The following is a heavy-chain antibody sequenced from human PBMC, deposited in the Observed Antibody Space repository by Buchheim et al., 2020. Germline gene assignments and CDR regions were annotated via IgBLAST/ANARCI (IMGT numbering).Heavy chain of an antibody. Sequence: QVQLVESGGGVVQPGRSLRLSCAASGFTFSSYAMHWVRQAPGKGLEWVAVISYDGSNKYYADSVKGRFTISRDNSKTQLYLQMNSLRAEDTAVYYCARDTSSSWYYYYYYYGMDVWGQGTT. CDR2: ISYDGSNK. V-gene: IGHV3-30*04. J-gene: IGHJ6*02. CDR1: GFTFSSYA. CDR3: ARDTSSSWYYYYYYYGMDV. D-gene: IGHD6-13*01.